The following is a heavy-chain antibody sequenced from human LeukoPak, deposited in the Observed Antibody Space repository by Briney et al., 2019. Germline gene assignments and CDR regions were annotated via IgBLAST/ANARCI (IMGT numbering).Heavy chain of an antibody. CDR2: IWYDGSNK. CDR1: GFTFSSYG. J-gene: IGHJ4*02. D-gene: IGHD6-13*01. V-gene: IGHV3-33*01. CDR3: ARDRGSSSWYEFDY. Sequence: GGSLRLSCAASGFTFSSYGMHWVRQAPGKGLEWVAVIWYDGSNKYYADSVKGRFTISRDNAKNSLYLQMNSLRDEDTAVYYCARDRGSSSWYEFDYWGQGTLVTVSS.